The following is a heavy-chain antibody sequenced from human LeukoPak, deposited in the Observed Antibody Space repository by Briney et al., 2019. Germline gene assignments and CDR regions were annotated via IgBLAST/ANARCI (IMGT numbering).Heavy chain of an antibody. CDR2: ISAYNGNT. CDR3: ATVDPIVGATLF. V-gene: IGHV1-18*01. J-gene: IGHJ4*02. D-gene: IGHD1-26*01. CDR1: GYTFTSYG. Sequence: ASVKVSCKASGYTFTSYGISWVLQAPGQGLEWRGWISAYNGNTNYAQKFQGRVTMTEDTSTDTAYMELSSLRSEDTAVYYCATVDPIVGATLFWGQGTLVTVSS.